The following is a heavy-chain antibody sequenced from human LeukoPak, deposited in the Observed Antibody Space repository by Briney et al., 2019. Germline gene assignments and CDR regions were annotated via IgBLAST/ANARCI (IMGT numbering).Heavy chain of an antibody. D-gene: IGHD3-10*01. CDR3: ARDHYYGSGSFDY. J-gene: IGHJ4*02. CDR2: ISSSNTI. CDR1: GFTFSSYE. Sequence: GGSLRLSCAASGFTFSSYEMNWVRQAPGKGLEWISYISSSNTIYNADSVKGRFTISRDNANNSLYLQMNSLRAEDTAVYYCARDHYYGSGSFDYWGQGTLVTVSS. V-gene: IGHV3-48*03.